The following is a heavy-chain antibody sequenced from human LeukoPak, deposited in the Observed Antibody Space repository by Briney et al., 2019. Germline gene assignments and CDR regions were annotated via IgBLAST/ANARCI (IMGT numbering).Heavy chain of an antibody. Sequence: SVKVSCKASGGTFSSYAISWVRQAPGQGLEWMGRIIPILGIANYAQKFQGRVTITADKSTSTAYMELSSLRSEDTAVYCCARHYQLGYFDYWGQGTLVTVSS. D-gene: IGHD2-2*01. CDR2: IIPILGIA. CDR1: GGTFSSYA. CDR3: ARHYQLGYFDY. V-gene: IGHV1-69*04. J-gene: IGHJ4*02.